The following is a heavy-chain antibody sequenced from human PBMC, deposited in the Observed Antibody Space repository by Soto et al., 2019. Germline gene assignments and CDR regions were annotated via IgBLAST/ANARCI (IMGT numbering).Heavy chain of an antibody. V-gene: IGHV1-46*01. J-gene: IGHJ6*02. CDR2: INPSGGSI. CDR1: GYTFTSYY. CDR3: ARRPRTTNYYYGMDV. Sequence: ASVKVSCKASGYTFTSYYMHWVRQAPGQGLEWMGIINPSGGSISYAQKFQGRVTMTRDTSTSTVYMELSSLRSEDTAVYYCARRPRTTNYYYGMDVWGQGTTVTVSS. D-gene: IGHD1-7*01.